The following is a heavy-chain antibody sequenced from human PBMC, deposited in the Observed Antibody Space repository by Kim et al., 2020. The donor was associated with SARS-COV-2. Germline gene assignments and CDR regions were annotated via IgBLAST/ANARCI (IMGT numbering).Heavy chain of an antibody. V-gene: IGHV3-7*01. D-gene: IGHD3-10*01. Sequence: GGSLRLSCAASGFTFSSYWMSWVRQAPGKGLEWVANVKQDGSERNYVDSVKGRFTISRDNAKNSLYLQMDSLGVEDTAVYYCARGSGSYYIHWGQGTLVTVSS. CDR3: ARGSGSYYIH. CDR1: GFTFSSYW. CDR2: VKQDGSER. J-gene: IGHJ4*02.